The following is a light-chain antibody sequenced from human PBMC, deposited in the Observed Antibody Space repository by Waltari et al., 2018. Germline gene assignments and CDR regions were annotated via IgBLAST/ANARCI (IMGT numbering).Light chain of an antibody. V-gene: IGKV3-20*01. CDR3: QHHFRLPAT. Sequence: IVLTHSPVSLPLSPGETATLSCRSSQSISRYLAWYQQKPGQAPKLLIYGASNRATGVPSRFSGSGSGTEFSLTISGLEPEDSAVYYCQHHFRLPATFGQGTKVEIK. J-gene: IGKJ1*01. CDR2: GAS. CDR1: QSISRY.